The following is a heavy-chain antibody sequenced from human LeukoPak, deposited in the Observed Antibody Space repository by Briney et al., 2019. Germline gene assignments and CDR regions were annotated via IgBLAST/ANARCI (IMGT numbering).Heavy chain of an antibody. CDR1: GYTFTGYY. D-gene: IGHD3-3*01. CDR3: ARLVSDYDSHIDY. CDR2: INPNSGGT. J-gene: IGHJ4*02. V-gene: IGHV1-2*02. Sequence: GASVKVSSKASGYTFTGYYMHWVRQAPGQGLEWMGWINPNSGGTNYAQKFQGRVTMTRDTSISTAYMELSRLRSDDTAVYYCARLVSDYDSHIDYWGQGTLVTVSS.